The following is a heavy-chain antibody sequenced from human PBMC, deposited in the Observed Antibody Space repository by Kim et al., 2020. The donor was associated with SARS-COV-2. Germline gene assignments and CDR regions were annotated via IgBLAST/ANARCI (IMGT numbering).Heavy chain of an antibody. Sequence: SETLSLTCTVSGGSISSSSYYWGWIRQPPGKGLEWIGSIYYSGSTYYNPSLKSRVTISVDTSKNQFSLKLSSVTDADTAVYYCARHGRVELPYYDYWGQGTLVTVSS. CDR2: IYYSGST. CDR1: GGSISSSSYY. V-gene: IGHV4-39*01. D-gene: IGHD1-7*01. CDR3: ARHGRVELPYYDY. J-gene: IGHJ4*02.